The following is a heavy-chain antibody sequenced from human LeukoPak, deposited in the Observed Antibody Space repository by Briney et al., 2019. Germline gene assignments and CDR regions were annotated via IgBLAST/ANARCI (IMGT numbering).Heavy chain of an antibody. CDR1: GGSISSGSYY. V-gene: IGHV4-61*02. CDR2: IYSSGST. CDR3: ARHRGGFDL. Sequence: SETLSLTCTVSGGSISSGSYYWSWIRQPAGKGLELIGRIYSSGSTNYNPSLKSRVSMSVDTSKNQFSLMLTSVTAADTAVYYCARHRGGFDLWGQGTMVTVSS. D-gene: IGHD2-15*01. J-gene: IGHJ3*01.